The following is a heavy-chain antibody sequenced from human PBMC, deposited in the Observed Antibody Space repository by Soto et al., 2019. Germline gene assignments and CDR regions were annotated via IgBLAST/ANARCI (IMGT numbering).Heavy chain of an antibody. CDR2: INHSGST. J-gene: IGHJ6*03. CDR1: GGSFSGYY. V-gene: IGHV4-34*01. CDR3: ASGRSVGYGRYYYYMDV. D-gene: IGHD4-17*01. Sequence: SETLSLTCAVYGGSFSGYYWSWIRQPPGKGLEWIGEINHSGSTNYNPSLKSRVTISVDTSKNQFSLKLSSVTAADTAVYYCASGRSVGYGRYYYYMDVWGKGTTVTVSS.